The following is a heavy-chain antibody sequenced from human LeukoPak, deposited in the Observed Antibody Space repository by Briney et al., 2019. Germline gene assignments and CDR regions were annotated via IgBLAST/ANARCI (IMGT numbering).Heavy chain of an antibody. V-gene: IGHV3-23*01. D-gene: IGHD3-10*01. CDR1: GFTLSNFV. CDR2: ITGRGRST. J-gene: IGHJ4*02. Sequence: GGSLRLSRAASGFTLSNFVMSWVRQAPRRGLGWVSSITGRGRSTYYADSVKGRFTISRDNSKDTLYVQMNSLRVEDTAVYYCAKDLSSSGSWVDYFADWGQGTLVTVSS. CDR3: AKDLSSSGSWVDYFAD.